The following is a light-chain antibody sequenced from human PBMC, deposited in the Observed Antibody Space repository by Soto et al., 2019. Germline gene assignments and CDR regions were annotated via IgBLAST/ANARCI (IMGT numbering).Light chain of an antibody. V-gene: IGKV2-30*02. CDR3: MQGTHLPIT. Sequence: DVVMTQSPLSLPVTLGQPASISCRSNQSLVHSDGIAYFSWFQQRPGRSPRRLIYKVSNRDSGVPARFSGSGSGTDFALKISRVEAEDVVVYYCMQGTHLPITFGHGTRLEIK. CDR2: KVS. CDR1: QSLVHSDGIAY. J-gene: IGKJ5*01.